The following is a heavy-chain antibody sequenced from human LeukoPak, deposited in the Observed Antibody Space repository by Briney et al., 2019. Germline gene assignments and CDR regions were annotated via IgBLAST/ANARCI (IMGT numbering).Heavy chain of an antibody. D-gene: IGHD2-21*02. V-gene: IGHV4-59*01. CDR2: IYCSGST. Sequence: SETLSLTCTVSGGSISSYYWSWIRQPPGKGLEWIGYIYCSGSTNYNPSLKSRVTISVDTSKNQFSLKLSSVTAADTAVYYCARGGTCGGDCYYFDYWGQGTLVTVSS. J-gene: IGHJ4*02. CDR3: ARGGTCGGDCYYFDY. CDR1: GGSISSYY.